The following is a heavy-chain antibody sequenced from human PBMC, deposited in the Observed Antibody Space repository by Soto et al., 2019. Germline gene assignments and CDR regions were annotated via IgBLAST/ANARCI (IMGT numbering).Heavy chain of an antibody. Sequence: SETLSLTCTVSGGSISSGGYYWSWIRQHPGKGLEWIGYIYYSGSTYYNPSLKSRVTISVDTSKNQFSLKLSSVTAADTAVYYCARDRDSSSWPDAFDVWGQGTMVTVSS. D-gene: IGHD6-13*01. CDR2: IYYSGST. CDR1: GGSISSGGYY. J-gene: IGHJ3*01. CDR3: ARDRDSSSWPDAFDV. V-gene: IGHV4-31*03.